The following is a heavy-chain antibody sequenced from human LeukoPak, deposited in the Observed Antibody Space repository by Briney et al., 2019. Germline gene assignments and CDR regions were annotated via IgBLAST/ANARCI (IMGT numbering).Heavy chain of an antibody. CDR2: IHDSGST. V-gene: IGHV4-59*11. CDR3: ARDPPLGDYYYYGMDV. J-gene: IGHJ6*02. Sequence: SETLSLTCTVSGGSMTSRYWSWIRQSPGKGLEWIGYIHDSGSTNYNPSLRSRVTISLDTSNNRFSLRLSSVTAADTAMYYCARDPPLGDYYYYGMDVWGQGTTVTVSS. CDR1: GGSMTSRY.